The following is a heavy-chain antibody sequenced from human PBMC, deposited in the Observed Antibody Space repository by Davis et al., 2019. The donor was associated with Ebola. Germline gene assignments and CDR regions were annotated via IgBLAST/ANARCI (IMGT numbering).Heavy chain of an antibody. D-gene: IGHD2-2*01. J-gene: IGHJ6*04. CDR2: IIPIFGTA. Sequence: AASVKVSCKASGGTFSSYAISWVRQAPGQGLEWMGGIIPIFGTANYAQKFQGRVTITADESTSTAYMELSSLRSEDTAVYYCARDDVEYQLLRYYYYGMDVWGKGTTVTVSS. CDR1: GGTFSSYA. CDR3: ARDDVEYQLLRYYYYGMDV. V-gene: IGHV1-69*13.